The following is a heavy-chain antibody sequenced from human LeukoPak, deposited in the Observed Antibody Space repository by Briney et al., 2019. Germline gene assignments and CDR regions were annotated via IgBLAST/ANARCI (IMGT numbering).Heavy chain of an antibody. D-gene: IGHD3-16*02. CDR2: IVVCSGNT. J-gene: IGHJ4*02. CDR1: GFAFINSA. Sequence: SVKVSCKASGFAFINSAMQWVRQARGQRLEWIGWIVVCSGNTHYAQRFHERVTITRDMSTSTAYMELNSLRSDDTAVYYCAADPTYVWGIYRSGVEYWGQGTLVTVSS. V-gene: IGHV1-58*02. CDR3: AADPTYVWGIYRSGVEY.